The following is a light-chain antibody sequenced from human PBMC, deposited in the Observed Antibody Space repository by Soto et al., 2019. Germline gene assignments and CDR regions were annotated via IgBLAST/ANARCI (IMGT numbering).Light chain of an antibody. CDR1: SSDVGLYDY. CDR2: AVS. CDR3: SSYTSDSSYV. V-gene: IGLV2-14*01. Sequence: QAVRTQPASVSGSPGQWITMSCTGTSSDVGLYDYVSWYQQHPGKAPQLMIYAVSNRPSGVSNRFSASKSGNTASLFISGLQAEDEADYYCSSYTSDSSYVFGSGTKLTVL. J-gene: IGLJ1*01.